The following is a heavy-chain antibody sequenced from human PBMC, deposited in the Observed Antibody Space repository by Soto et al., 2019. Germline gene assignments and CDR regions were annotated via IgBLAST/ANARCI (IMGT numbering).Heavy chain of an antibody. CDR1: GFTFSTYG. J-gene: IGHJ6*02. Sequence: QVQLVESGGGVVQPGRSLRLSCTASGFTFSTYGMHWVRQAPGKGLEWVTVIWYDGSNKYYADSVKGRFTISRDNSKNTLYLQMSSLRADDTAVYYCARGGGSGSSFVGYYYYTLDVCRQGTTVTVSS. CDR3: ARGGGSGSSFVGYYYYTLDV. CDR2: IWYDGSNK. V-gene: IGHV3-33*01. D-gene: IGHD1-26*01.